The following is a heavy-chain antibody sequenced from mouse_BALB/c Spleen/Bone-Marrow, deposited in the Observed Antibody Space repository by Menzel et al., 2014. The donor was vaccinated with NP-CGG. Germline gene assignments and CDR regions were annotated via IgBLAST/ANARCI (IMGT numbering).Heavy chain of an antibody. J-gene: IGHJ3*01. CDR3: ARTYGSSFFAY. CDR2: IYPGDGDT. CDR1: GYVFSSSW. V-gene: IGHV1-82*01. Sequence: VKLQESGPELVKSGASVKISCKASGYVFSSSWMNWVKQRPGQGLEWIGRIYPGDGDTNYNGKFKGKATLTADKSSSTAYMQLSTLTSVDSAVYCCARTYGSSFFAYWGQGTLVTVSA. D-gene: IGHD1-1*01.